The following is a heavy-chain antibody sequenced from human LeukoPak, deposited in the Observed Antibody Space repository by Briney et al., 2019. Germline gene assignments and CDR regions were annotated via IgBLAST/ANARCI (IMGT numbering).Heavy chain of an antibody. CDR3: ARGRGGTVVRGYLDY. Sequence: ASVKVSCKASGYTFTNYDIMWVRQATGQGPEWMGWMNSNSGNTGYAQKFEGRVTMTRDTSINTAYMELHSLTSEDTAVYYCARGRGGTVVRGYLDYWGQGTLVTVSS. CDR2: MNSNSGNT. D-gene: IGHD3-10*01. CDR1: GYTFTNYD. J-gene: IGHJ4*02. V-gene: IGHV1-8*01.